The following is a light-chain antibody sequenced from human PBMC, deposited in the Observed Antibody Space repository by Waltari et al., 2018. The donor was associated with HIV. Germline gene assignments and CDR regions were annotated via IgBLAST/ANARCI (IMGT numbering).Light chain of an antibody. V-gene: IGKV1-27*01. Sequence: DIQMTQFPSSLSASVGARVTITCRASQGISNYLAWYQQQPGKVPKLLISAASALQSGVPSRLSGSGSGTDFTLTISSLQPEDVATYYCQKYNSPPFTFGPGTKVDIK. CDR1: QGISNY. J-gene: IGKJ3*01. CDR2: AAS. CDR3: QKYNSPPFT.